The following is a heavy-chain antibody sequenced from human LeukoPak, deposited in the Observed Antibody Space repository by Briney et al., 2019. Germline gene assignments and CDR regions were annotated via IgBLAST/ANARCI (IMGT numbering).Heavy chain of an antibody. CDR3: VRGPYGSGISNWFDP. CDR1: GGSFSGYY. J-gene: IGHJ5*02. CDR2: IYTSGST. Sequence: SETLSLTCAVYGGSFSGYYWSWIRQPPGKGLEWIGRIYTSGSTNYNPSLKSRVTISVDTSKNQFSLRLTSVSAADTAVYYCVRGPYGSGISNWFDPWGQGTQVIVSS. D-gene: IGHD3-10*01. V-gene: IGHV4-34*01.